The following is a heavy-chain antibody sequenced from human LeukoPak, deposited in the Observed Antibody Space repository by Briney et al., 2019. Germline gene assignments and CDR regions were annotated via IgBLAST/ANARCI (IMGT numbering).Heavy chain of an antibody. V-gene: IGHV1-69*04. Sequence: GASVKVSCKASGYTFTSYGISWVRQAPGQGLEWMGRIIPILGIANYAQKFQGRVTITADKSTSTAYMELSSLRSEDTAVYYCARVTLRYEPRLFDYWGQGTLVTVSS. D-gene: IGHD5-12*01. CDR1: GYTFTSYG. J-gene: IGHJ4*02. CDR3: ARVTLRYEPRLFDY. CDR2: IIPILGIA.